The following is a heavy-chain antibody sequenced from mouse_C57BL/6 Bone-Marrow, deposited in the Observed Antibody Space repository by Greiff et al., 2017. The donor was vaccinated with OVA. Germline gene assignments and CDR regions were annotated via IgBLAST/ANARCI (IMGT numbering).Heavy chain of an antibody. CDR1: GFTFSSYG. Sequence: EVQLVESGGDLVKPGGSLKLSCAASGFTFSSYGMSWVRQTPDKRLEWVATISSGGSYTYYPDSVKGRFTISRDNAKNTLYLQMSSLKSEDTAMYYCARYGNYLYYFDYWGQGTTRTVSS. CDR3: ARYGNYLYYFDY. J-gene: IGHJ2*01. D-gene: IGHD2-10*02. CDR2: ISSGGSYT. V-gene: IGHV5-6*01.